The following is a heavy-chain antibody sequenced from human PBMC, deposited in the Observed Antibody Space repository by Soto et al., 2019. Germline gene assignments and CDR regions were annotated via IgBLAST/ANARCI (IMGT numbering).Heavy chain of an antibody. CDR3: ARGIMIGAPVLRFLEWLGAFDI. CDR2: IYHSGST. D-gene: IGHD3-3*01. Sequence: SETLSLTCAVSGGSISSGGYSWSWIRQPPGKGLEWIGYIYHSGSTYYDPSLKSRVTISVDRSKNQFSLKLSSVTAADTAVYYCARGIMIGAPVLRFLEWLGAFDIWGQGTMVTVSS. V-gene: IGHV4-30-2*01. CDR1: GGSISSGGYS. J-gene: IGHJ3*02.